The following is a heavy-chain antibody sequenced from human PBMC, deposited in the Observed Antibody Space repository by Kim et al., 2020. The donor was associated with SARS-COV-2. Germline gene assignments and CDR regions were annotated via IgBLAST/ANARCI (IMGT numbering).Heavy chain of an antibody. Sequence: SETLSLTCTVSGGSISSSSYSWDWIRQPPGKGLEWIGSLYYSGSTDYNPSLKSRVTISVDTSKNQFSLKLSSVTAADTAVYYCAGHKSVGTGIAAALYYWGQGTLVTVSS. D-gene: IGHD6-13*01. J-gene: IGHJ4*02. CDR1: GGSISSSSYS. V-gene: IGHV4-39*01. CDR2: LYYSGST. CDR3: AGHKSVGTGIAAALYY.